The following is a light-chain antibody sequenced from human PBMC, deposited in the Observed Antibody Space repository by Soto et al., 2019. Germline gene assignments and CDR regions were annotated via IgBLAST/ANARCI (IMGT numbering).Light chain of an antibody. CDR3: QQSYSTPPGFT. Sequence: IQMTQSPSSLSASVGDRVTITCRASQSISSYLNWYQQKPGKAPKLLIYAASSLQSGVPSRFSGSGSGTDFTLTISSLQPEDFATYYCQQSYSTPPGFTFGPGTKVDIK. J-gene: IGKJ3*01. V-gene: IGKV1-39*01. CDR1: QSISSY. CDR2: AAS.